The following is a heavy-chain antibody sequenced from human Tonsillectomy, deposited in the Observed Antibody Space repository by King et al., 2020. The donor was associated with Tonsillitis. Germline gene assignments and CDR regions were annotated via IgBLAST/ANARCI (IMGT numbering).Heavy chain of an antibody. V-gene: IGHV3-21*01. Sequence: QLVQSGGGLVKPGGSLRLSCEASGFTFSSYSMNWVRQAPGEGLEWVSSISPDSNYIYYAASVKGRFTISRDNAKSPLYLQMNSLRAEDTAVYYCARGHSGSYQRTDAFDIWGQGTMVTVSS. CDR3: ARGHSGSYQRTDAFDI. J-gene: IGHJ3*02. CDR1: GFTFSSYS. CDR2: ISPDSNYI. D-gene: IGHD1-26*01.